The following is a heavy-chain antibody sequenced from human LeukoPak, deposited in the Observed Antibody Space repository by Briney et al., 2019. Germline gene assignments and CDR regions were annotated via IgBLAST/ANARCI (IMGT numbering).Heavy chain of an antibody. CDR3: ARDQGSLTRSWYTGY. D-gene: IGHD6-13*01. CDR1: GYTFTGYH. CDR2: INPYSGDT. J-gene: IGHJ4*02. Sequence: ASVKVSCRASGYTFTGYHIHWVRQAPGQGLEWMGRINPYSGDTNFAQKFQGRVTMTRDTSITTAYMDLSSLAPDDTAVYFCARDQGSLTRSWYTGYWGQGTQVTVSS. V-gene: IGHV1-2*06.